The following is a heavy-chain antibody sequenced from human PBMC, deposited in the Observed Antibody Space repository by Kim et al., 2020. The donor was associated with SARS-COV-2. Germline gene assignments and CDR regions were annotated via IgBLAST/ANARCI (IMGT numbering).Heavy chain of an antibody. CDR3: ARSPVLRYFDWLLPPDY. V-gene: IGHV1-69*13. J-gene: IGHJ4*02. CDR2: IIPIFGTA. CDR1: GGTFSSYA. Sequence: SVKVSCKASGGTFSSYAISWVRQAPGQGLEWMGGIIPIFGTANYAQKFQGRVTITADESTSTAYMELSSLRSEDTAVYYCARSPVLRYFDWLLPPDYWGQGTLVTVSS. D-gene: IGHD3-9*01.